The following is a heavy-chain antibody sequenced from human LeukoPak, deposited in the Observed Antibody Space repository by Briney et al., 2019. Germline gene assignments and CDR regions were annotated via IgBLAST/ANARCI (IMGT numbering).Heavy chain of an antibody. V-gene: IGHV1-8*01. D-gene: IGHD6-19*01. CDR1: GYTFTSYD. J-gene: IGHJ6*02. Sequence: ASVKVSCKVSGYTFTSYDINWVRQATGQGLEWMGWMNPNSGNTGYAQKFQGRVTMTRNTSISTAYMELSSLRSEDAAVYYCARLYSSGWHYYYGMDVWGQGTTVTVSS. CDR3: ARLYSSGWHYYYGMDV. CDR2: MNPNSGNT.